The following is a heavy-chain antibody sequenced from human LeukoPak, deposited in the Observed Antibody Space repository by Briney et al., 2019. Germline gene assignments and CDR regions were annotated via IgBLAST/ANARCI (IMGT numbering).Heavy chain of an antibody. CDR3: ARDWYSDSAGYLHY. CDR2: IWHDGSNQ. D-gene: IGHD3-22*01. V-gene: IGHV3-33*01. Sequence: PGMSLRLSCAASGFTFSRYGMHWVRQAPGKGLEWVAFIWHDGSNQNYADSVKGRFTISRDNAKKMVYVQLNSLRADDTAVYYCARDWYSDSAGYLHYWGQGTLVTVSS. J-gene: IGHJ4*02. CDR1: GFTFSRYG.